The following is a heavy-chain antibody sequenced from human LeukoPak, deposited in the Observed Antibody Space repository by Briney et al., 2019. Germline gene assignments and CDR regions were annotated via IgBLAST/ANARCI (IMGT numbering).Heavy chain of an antibody. V-gene: IGHV1-69*13. Sequence: GASVKVSCKASGGTFSSYAISWVGQAPGQGLEWMGGIIPIFGTANYAQKFQGRVTITADESTSTAYMELSSLRSEDTAVYYCARDRNIAAAAHNWFDPWGQGTLVTVSS. J-gene: IGHJ5*02. D-gene: IGHD6-13*01. CDR3: ARDRNIAAAAHNWFDP. CDR1: GGTFSSYA. CDR2: IIPIFGTA.